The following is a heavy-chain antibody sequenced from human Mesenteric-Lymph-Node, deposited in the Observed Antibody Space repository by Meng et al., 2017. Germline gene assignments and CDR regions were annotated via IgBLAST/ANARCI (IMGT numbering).Heavy chain of an antibody. CDR3: ARAEYYNWFDP. Sequence: QVQVQESGPGLAKPSQTLSLTCTVSGGSMSSGDYFWNWIRQPPGKGLEWIGYIYYSGNTYYNPSLKSRVTISIDTSKNQFSLKLSSVTAADTAVYYCARAEYYNWFDPWGQGTLVTVSS. CDR2: IYYSGNT. CDR1: GGSMSSGDYF. V-gene: IGHV4-30-4*01. D-gene: IGHD1-14*01. J-gene: IGHJ5*02.